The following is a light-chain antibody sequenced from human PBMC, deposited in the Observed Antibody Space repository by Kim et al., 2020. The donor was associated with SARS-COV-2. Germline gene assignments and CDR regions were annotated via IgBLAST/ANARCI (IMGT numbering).Light chain of an antibody. CDR2: GAS. V-gene: IGKV3-15*01. J-gene: IGKJ1*01. Sequence: EIVMTQSPATLSVSPGDRATLSCRASQNIRSNLAWYQQRPGQPPRLLIYGASTRATGVPARFSGSGSGAEFTLTISSLQSEDFAVYFCQQYNDRPPWTFGRGTKVDIK. CDR1: QNIRSN. CDR3: QQYNDRPPWT.